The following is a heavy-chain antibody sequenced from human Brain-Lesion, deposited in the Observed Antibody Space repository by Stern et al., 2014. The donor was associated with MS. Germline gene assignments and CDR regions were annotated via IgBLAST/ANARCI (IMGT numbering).Heavy chain of an antibody. D-gene: IGHD1-26*01. CDR2: FDPEDGET. J-gene: IGHJ4*02. Sequence: VQLVQSGAEVKKPGASVKVSCKVSGYTLTELSMHWVRPAPRKGLECMGGFDPEDGETIYAQKFQGRVTMTEDTSTDTAYMELSSLRSEDTAVYYCATLSPGAGGNYYRHFDYWGQGTLVTVSS. CDR1: GYTLTELS. CDR3: ATLSPGAGGNYYRHFDY. V-gene: IGHV1-24*01.